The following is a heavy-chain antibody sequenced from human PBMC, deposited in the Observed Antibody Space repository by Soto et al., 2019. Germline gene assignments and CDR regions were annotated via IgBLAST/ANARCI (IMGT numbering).Heavy chain of an antibody. V-gene: IGHV1-18*01. Sequence: ASVKVSCKASGYTFTSYGISWVRQAPGQGLEWMGWISAYNGNTNYAQKLQGRVTMTTDTSTSTAYMELRSLRSDDTAVYYCATDYGGNSVRDGMDVWAQGTTVTVSS. D-gene: IGHD4-17*01. CDR1: GYTFTSYG. J-gene: IGHJ6*02. CDR2: ISAYNGNT. CDR3: ATDYGGNSVRDGMDV.